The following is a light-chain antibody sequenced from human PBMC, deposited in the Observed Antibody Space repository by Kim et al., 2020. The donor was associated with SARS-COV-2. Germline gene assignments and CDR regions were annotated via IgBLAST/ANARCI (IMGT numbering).Light chain of an antibody. V-gene: IGKV4-1*01. CDR1: KSVLYTSDNENY. J-gene: IGKJ4*01. CDR3: QQSYSAPLT. Sequence: ASINYKTSKSVLYTSDNENYLAWYQQKPGQPPKLLIYWASTRESGVPDRFSGSGSGTDFTLSIGSLQAEDVAVYYCQQSYSAPLTFGGGTKVDIK. CDR2: WAS.